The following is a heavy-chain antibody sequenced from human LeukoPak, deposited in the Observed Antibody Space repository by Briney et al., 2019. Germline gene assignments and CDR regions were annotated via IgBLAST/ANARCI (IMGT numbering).Heavy chain of an antibody. Sequence: SVKVSCKASGGTFSSYAISWVRQATGQGLEWMGGIIPIFGTANYAQKFQGRVTITADESTSTAYMELSSLRSEDTAVYYCASGPRHWNDNDYWGQGTPVTVSS. CDR3: ASGPRHWNDNDY. CDR1: GGTFSSYA. D-gene: IGHD1-1*01. J-gene: IGHJ4*02. V-gene: IGHV1-69*01. CDR2: IIPIFGTA.